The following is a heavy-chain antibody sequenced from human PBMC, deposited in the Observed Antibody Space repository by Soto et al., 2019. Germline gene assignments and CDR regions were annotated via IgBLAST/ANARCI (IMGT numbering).Heavy chain of an antibody. D-gene: IGHD1-7*01. V-gene: IGHV1-69*01. CDR3: ARGAGTTGGFLGGMDV. CDR2: IIPIFGTA. CDR1: GGTFSSYA. J-gene: IGHJ6*02. Sequence: QVQLVQSGAEVKKPGSSVKVSCKASGGTFSSYAISWVRQAPGQGLEWMGGIIPIFGTANYAQKFQGRVTITADEATSTAYMELSSLRSEDTAVYYCARGAGTTGGFLGGMDVWGQGTTVTVSS.